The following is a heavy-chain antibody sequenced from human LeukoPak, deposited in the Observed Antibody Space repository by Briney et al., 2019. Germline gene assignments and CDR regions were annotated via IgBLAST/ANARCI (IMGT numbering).Heavy chain of an antibody. CDR1: GFTFSSYT. Sequence: PGGSLRLSCAASGFTFSSYTMNWVRQAPGKGLEWVSHISSSSDTIYYADSVKGRFTTSRDNAKNSLYLQMNSLRDEDTAVYFCARVPGWTVDYWGQGTLVTVSS. J-gene: IGHJ4*02. CDR2: ISSSSDTI. V-gene: IGHV3-48*02. D-gene: IGHD3/OR15-3a*01. CDR3: ARVPGWTVDY.